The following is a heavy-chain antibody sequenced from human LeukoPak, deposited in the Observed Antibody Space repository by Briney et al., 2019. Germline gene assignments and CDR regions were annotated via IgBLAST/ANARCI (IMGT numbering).Heavy chain of an antibody. CDR1: GFTFDHYA. CDR2: ISWNSGSI. J-gene: IGHJ4*02. CDR3: AKDMAGS. D-gene: IGHD2-15*01. Sequence: GSSLRLSCAASGFTFDHYAMHWVRQAPGKGLEGVSGISWNSGSIGYADSVKGRFTISRDNAKNSLYLQMNSLRAEDMPLYYCAKDMAGSWVQGTMVSVSS. V-gene: IGHV3-9*03.